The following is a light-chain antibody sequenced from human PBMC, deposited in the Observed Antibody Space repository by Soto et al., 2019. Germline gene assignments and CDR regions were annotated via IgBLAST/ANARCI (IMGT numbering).Light chain of an antibody. J-gene: IGKJ3*01. Sequence: MTQSPATLSASVGDSVTITCQASQDIMNYLNWYHQKPWKAPKLLIYDASNFETGVPSRFSGSGSVTHFTFTISSLQPEDIATYYCQHYDNLPFFGPGTKVDI. CDR3: QHYDNLPF. CDR1: QDIMNY. CDR2: DAS. V-gene: IGKV1-33*01.